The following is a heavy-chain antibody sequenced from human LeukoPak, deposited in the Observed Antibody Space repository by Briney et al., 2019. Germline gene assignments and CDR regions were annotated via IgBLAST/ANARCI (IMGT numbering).Heavy chain of an antibody. Sequence: PSETLSLTCAVYGGSFSDYYWSWIRQPPGKGLEWIGEINHGGSTNYNPSLKSRVSMSVDTSKNQFSLKLSSMTAADTAVYYCARVGGTNYYYYGMDVWGQGTTVTVSS. CDR2: INHGGST. V-gene: IGHV4-34*01. D-gene: IGHD1-26*01. J-gene: IGHJ6*02. CDR3: ARVGGTNYYYYGMDV. CDR1: GGSFSDYY.